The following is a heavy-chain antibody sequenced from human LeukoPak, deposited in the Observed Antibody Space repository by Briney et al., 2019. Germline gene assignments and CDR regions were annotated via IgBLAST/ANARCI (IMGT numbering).Heavy chain of an antibody. D-gene: IGHD1-7*01. CDR3: ARLITGTTTAFDI. CDR1: GGSISGYY. CDR2: VYASGST. Sequence: SETLSLTCSVSGGSISGYYWTWIRQPAGKGLEWIGRVYASGSTHYNPSLKTRLTMSVDTSKNQFSLKLSSVTAADTAVYYCARLITGTTTAFDIWGQGTMVTVS. V-gene: IGHV4-4*07. J-gene: IGHJ3*02.